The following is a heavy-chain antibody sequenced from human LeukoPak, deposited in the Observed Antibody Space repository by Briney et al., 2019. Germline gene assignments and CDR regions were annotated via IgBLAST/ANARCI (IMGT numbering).Heavy chain of an antibody. D-gene: IGHD4-17*01. J-gene: IGHJ4*02. CDR1: GYTFTSYG. V-gene: IGHV1-18*01. CDR2: ISAYNGNT. CDR3: ARVPSLTTVTLPDY. Sequence: ASVKVSCKASGYTFTSYGISWVRQAPGQGLEWMGWISAYNGNTNYAQKLQGRVTMTTDTSTSTAYMELRSLRSDDTAVYYCARVPSLTTVTLPDYWGQGTLVTVSS.